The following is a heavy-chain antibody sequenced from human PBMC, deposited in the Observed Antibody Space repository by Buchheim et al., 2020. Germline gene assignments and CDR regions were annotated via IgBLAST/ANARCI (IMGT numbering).Heavy chain of an antibody. D-gene: IGHD6-19*01. CDR3: ARAIAVAGTGY. V-gene: IGHV3-7*04. J-gene: IGHJ4*02. CDR2: INQDGSEK. Sequence: VQLVESGGCVVQPGRSLRLSCAASGFTFSSYAMHWVRQAPGKGLEWVANINQDGSEKYYVDSVKGRFTISRDNAKNSLYLQMNSLRAEDTAMYYCARAIAVAGTGYWGQGTL. CDR1: GFTFSSYA.